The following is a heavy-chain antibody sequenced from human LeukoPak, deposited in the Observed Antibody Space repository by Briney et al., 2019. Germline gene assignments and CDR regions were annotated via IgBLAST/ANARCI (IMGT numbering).Heavy chain of an antibody. CDR1: GFTFSSYA. CDR2: ISGSGGST. J-gene: IGHJ4*02. Sequence: GSLRLSCAASGFTFSSYAMSWVRQAPGKGLEWVSAISGSGGSTYYADSVKGRFTISRDNSKNTLYLQMNSLRAEDTAVYYCAKDLTYSSSWYSDYWGQGTLVTVSS. D-gene: IGHD6-13*01. V-gene: IGHV3-23*01. CDR3: AKDLTYSSSWYSDY.